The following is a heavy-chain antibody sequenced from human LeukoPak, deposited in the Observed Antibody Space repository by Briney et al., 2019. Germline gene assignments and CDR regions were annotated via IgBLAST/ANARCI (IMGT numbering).Heavy chain of an antibody. V-gene: IGHV1-8*01. J-gene: IGHJ4*02. CDR3: ARGLGNDGIFDY. CDR1: GYTFSYD. Sequence: GASVKVSCKASGYTFSYDVNWVRQATGQGLEWMGWMNPNSGYTGYAQKFQGRVTMTRNTSISTAYMELSSLRSEDTAVYYCARGLGNDGIFDYWGQGTLVSVSS. CDR2: MNPNSGYT. D-gene: IGHD1-1*01.